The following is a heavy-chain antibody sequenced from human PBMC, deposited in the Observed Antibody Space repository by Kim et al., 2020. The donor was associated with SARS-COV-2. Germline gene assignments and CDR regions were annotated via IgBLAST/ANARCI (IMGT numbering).Heavy chain of an antibody. Sequence: YDTTLKTRLTIAKDTSKNQVVLTMTNMDPVDTATYYCARESAISGATLDYWGQGTLVTVSS. J-gene: IGHJ4*02. V-gene: IGHV2-70*01. CDR3: ARESAISGATLDY. D-gene: IGHD1-26*01.